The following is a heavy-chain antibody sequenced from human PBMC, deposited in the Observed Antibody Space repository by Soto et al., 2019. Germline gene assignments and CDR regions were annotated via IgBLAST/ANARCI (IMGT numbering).Heavy chain of an antibody. CDR2: TYYRSRWYS. V-gene: IGHV6-1*01. CDR3: ARSEEDSDYYYYGLDV. CDR1: GDSVSSSSGA. D-gene: IGHD2-15*01. Sequence: PSQTLSLTCVISGDSVSSSSGAWNWVRQSPSRGLEWLGRTYYRSRWYSDFAVSVRGRIVINADTSKNQFSLQLNSVTPEDTAVYFCARSEEDSDYYYYGLDVWGQGTTVTVSS. J-gene: IGHJ6*02.